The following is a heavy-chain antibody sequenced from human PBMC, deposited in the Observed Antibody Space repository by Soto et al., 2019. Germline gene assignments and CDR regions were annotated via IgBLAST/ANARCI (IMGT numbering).Heavy chain of an antibody. V-gene: IGHV4-39*01. J-gene: IGHJ6*02. CDR3: ARHVVPYYYYGMDV. Sequence: SETLSITCTVSGGSISSSSYYWGWIRQPPGKGLEWIGSIYYSGSTCYNPSLKSRVTISVDTSKNQFSLKLSPVTAADTAVYYCARHVVPYYYYGMDVWGQGTTVTVSS. CDR1: GGSISSSSYY. D-gene: IGHD2-21*01. CDR2: IYYSGST.